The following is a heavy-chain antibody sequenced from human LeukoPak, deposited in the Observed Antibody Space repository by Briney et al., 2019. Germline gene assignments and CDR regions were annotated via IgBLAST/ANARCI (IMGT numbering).Heavy chain of an antibody. J-gene: IGHJ6*02. Sequence: ASVKVSCKASGYTFTSYDINWVRQATGQGLEWMGWMNPNSGNTGYAQKFQGRVTMTRNTSISTAYMELSSLRSEDTAVYYCARGRETYYDFWSGSYYYYYGMDVWGQGTTVTVSS. CDR1: GYTFTSYD. CDR3: ARGRETYYDFWSGSYYYYYGMDV. CDR2: MNPNSGNT. V-gene: IGHV1-8*01. D-gene: IGHD3-3*01.